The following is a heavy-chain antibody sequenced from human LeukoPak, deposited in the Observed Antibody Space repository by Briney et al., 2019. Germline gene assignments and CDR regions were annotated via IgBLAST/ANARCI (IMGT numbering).Heavy chain of an antibody. CDR1: GFTFSTYG. J-gene: IGHJ4*02. CDR2: IWHDGSNQ. Sequence: PGGSLRLSCAASGFTFSTYGMHWVRQAPGKGPEWVAVIWHDGSNQYYADSVKGRFTISRDNSKNTLYLQMNSLRAEDKAVYYCAKDTGWSLPDYWGQGTLVTVSS. D-gene: IGHD6-19*01. CDR3: AKDTGWSLPDY. V-gene: IGHV3-33*06.